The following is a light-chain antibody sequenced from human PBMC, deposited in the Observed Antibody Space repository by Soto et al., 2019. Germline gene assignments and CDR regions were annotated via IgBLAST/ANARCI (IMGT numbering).Light chain of an antibody. CDR1: SSDVGGYNY. Sequence: QSALTQRASVSGSPGQSITISCPGTSSDVGGYNYVSWYQQHPGKAPKLMIYDVSNRPSGVSNRFSGSKSGNTASLTISGLQAEDEADYSGSSYTSTSTYYVFGPGTKVTV. V-gene: IGLV2-14*01. J-gene: IGLJ1*01. CDR3: SSYTSTSTYYV. CDR2: DVS.